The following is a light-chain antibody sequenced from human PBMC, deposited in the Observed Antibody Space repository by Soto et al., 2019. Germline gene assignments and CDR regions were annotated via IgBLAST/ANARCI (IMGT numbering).Light chain of an antibody. Sequence: DIQITQSPSTLSASVVDRVTITCRASQSISSWLAWYQQKPGKAPKLLIYKASSLESGVPSRFSGSGSGTEFTLTISSLQPDDFATYYCQQYNSYSWTFGQGTKVDIK. J-gene: IGKJ1*01. CDR2: KAS. CDR3: QQYNSYSWT. CDR1: QSISSW. V-gene: IGKV1-5*03.